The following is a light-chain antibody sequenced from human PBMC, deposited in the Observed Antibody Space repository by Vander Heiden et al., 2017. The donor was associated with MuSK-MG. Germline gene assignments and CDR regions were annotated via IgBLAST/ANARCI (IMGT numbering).Light chain of an antibody. CDR2: KSS. CDR3: QQYSNYWT. Sequence: DIQMTQSPSTVSAFVGDRVTITCRASKSIGRYLAWYQQKPGKAPKVLISKSSTLESGVPSRFRGSASGTEFTLTIRSLQPDDIAIYYCQQYSNYWTFGKGTKVEI. J-gene: IGKJ1*01. V-gene: IGKV1-5*03. CDR1: KSIGRY.